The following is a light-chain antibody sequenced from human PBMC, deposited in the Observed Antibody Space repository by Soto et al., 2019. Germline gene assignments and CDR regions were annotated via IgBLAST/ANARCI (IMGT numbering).Light chain of an antibody. Sequence: GLTQSPATLSLSPGERATLYFGASQRVSGGFLAWYQQKPGLAPRLILYDTSFRATGIPDRFSGSGSGTDFTLTISRLEPEDFAVYYCQQYGSSPPTFGQGTKVDI. CDR2: DTS. J-gene: IGKJ1*01. CDR1: QRVSGGF. V-gene: IGKV3D-20*01. CDR3: QQYGSSPPT.